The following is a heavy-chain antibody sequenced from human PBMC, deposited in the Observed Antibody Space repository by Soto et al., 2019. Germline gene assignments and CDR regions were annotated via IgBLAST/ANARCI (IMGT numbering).Heavy chain of an antibody. D-gene: IGHD4-17*01. V-gene: IGHV3-23*01. Sequence: EMQLLESGGGLVQPGGSLRLSCAASGFTFSSYAMSWVRQAPGRGLEWVSHISGSTTSTYYADSVKGRFTVSRDNSKNTLYLQMNSLRAEDTAVYYCAKDSTTVTSFFDYWGQGTQVTVSS. CDR2: ISGSTTST. J-gene: IGHJ4*02. CDR1: GFTFSSYA. CDR3: AKDSTTVTSFFDY.